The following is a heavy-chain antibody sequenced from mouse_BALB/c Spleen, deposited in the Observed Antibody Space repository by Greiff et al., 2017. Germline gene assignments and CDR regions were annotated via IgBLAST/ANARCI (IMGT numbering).Heavy chain of an antibody. CDR2: IYPGDGDT. D-gene: IGHD2-4*01. CDR3: ARGDYWFAY. Sequence: VKLQESGAELARPGASVKLSCKASGYTFTSYWMQWVKQRPGQGLEWIGAIYPGDGDTRYTQKFKGKATLTADKSSSTAYMQLSSLASEDSAVYYCARGDYWFAYWGQGTLVTVSA. CDR1: GYTFTSYW. V-gene: IGHV1-87*01. J-gene: IGHJ3*01.